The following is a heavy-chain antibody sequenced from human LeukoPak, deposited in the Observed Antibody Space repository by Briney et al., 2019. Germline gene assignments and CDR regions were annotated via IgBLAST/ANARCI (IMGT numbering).Heavy chain of an antibody. CDR1: GFAFSTYA. Sequence: GGSLRLSCAASGFAFSTYAMSWVRQAPGKGLEWVSDISGSGDRTDYADSVKGRFTISRDNSKNTVYLQMNSLRVEHTALYYCVRAQWSSGPWGQGTLVTVSS. D-gene: IGHD6-19*01. V-gene: IGHV3-23*01. CDR2: ISGSGDRT. CDR3: VRAQWSSGP. J-gene: IGHJ5*02.